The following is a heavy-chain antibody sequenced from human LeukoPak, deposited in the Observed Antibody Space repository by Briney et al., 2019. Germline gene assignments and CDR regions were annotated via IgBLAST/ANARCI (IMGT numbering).Heavy chain of an antibody. D-gene: IGHD3-9*01. CDR1: VFTFSCYL. Sequence: PGGPLLLCCAASVFTFSCYLMSWVRQAPGKGEELVANINQDGSEYYDVDAVKGRFTISRDNAKNSLYLQMNSLRDDDTAVYYCARGVKSAIWRSFDIWGQGTMVTVSS. J-gene: IGHJ3*02. V-gene: IGHV3-7*04. CDR3: ARGVKSAIWRSFDI. CDR2: INQDGSEY.